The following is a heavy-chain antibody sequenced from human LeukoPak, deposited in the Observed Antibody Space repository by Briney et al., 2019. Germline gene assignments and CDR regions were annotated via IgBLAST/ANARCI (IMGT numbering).Heavy chain of an antibody. CDR2: ISSYSSNI. Sequence: GGSLRLSCAASGFTFSSYTMNWVRQAPGKGLEWVSSISSYSSNIYYADSVKGRFTISRDIAKNSLYLQMNSLRVEDTAVYYCARDRWQQLVFFDYWGQGTLVTVSS. CDR1: GFTFSSYT. D-gene: IGHD6-13*01. V-gene: IGHV3-21*01. CDR3: ARDRWQQLVFFDY. J-gene: IGHJ4*02.